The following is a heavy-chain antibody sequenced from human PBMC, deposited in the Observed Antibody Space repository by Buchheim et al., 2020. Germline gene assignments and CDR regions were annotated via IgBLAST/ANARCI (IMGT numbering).Heavy chain of an antibody. V-gene: IGHV1-69*01. J-gene: IGHJ4*02. D-gene: IGHD5-18*01. CDR2: IIPLFGTP. CDR3: ARKEGDTAVTTFIFDY. Sequence: QVQLVQSGDEMKKPGSSVKVSCKASGGTFATFAFNWVRQAPGPRLEWMGGIIPLFGTPNYAQKFQDRLTITADVSTSTVYMELRNLTSDDTAVYYCARKEGDTAVTTFIFDYWGQGT. CDR1: GGTFATFA.